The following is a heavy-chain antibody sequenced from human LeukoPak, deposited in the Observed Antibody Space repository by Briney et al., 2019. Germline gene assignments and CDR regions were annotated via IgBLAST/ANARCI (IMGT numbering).Heavy chain of an antibody. Sequence: PSETLSLTCTVSGASINSGSYYWSWIRQPAGKGLEFIGHFYSSGSTNYNPSLKSRVSISVDTSKNQFSLEVTSVTAADTAVYYCARQHTVVTPVGYWGQGTLVTVSS. V-gene: IGHV4-61*09. D-gene: IGHD4-23*01. CDR2: FYSSGST. CDR3: ARQHTVVTPVGY. J-gene: IGHJ4*02. CDR1: GASINSGSYY.